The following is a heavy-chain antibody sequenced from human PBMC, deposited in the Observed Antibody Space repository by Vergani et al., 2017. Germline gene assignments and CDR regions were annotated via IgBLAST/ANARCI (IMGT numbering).Heavy chain of an antibody. CDR2: IHPADSDT. CDR3: ARLDGRDSSGSKCLDC. J-gene: IGHJ4*02. CDR1: GYSFTNYW. V-gene: IGHV5-51*01. D-gene: IGHD3-22*01. Sequence: EVQLVQSGAEVQKPGESLKISCQISGYSFTNYWIGWVRQMPGKGLEWMGIIHPADSDTRYSPSFQGQVTISVDKSISTAYLQRSSLRASDSAMYYCARLDGRDSSGSKCLDCWGQGTLVTVSA.